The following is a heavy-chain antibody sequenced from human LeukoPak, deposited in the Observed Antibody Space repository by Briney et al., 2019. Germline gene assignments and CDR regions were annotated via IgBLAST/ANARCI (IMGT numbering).Heavy chain of an antibody. D-gene: IGHD6-13*01. J-gene: IGHJ6*03. CDR1: GGSISSSSYY. V-gene: IGHV4-39*01. CDR3: ARHAPYSSHPGYIDV. CDR2: IYYSGST. Sequence: SETLSLTCTVSGGSISSSSYYWGWIRQPTGKGLEWIGSIYYSGSTYYNPSLKSRVTISVDTSKNQFYLKLSSVTAADTAVYYCARHAPYSSHPGYIDVWGKGTTVTISS.